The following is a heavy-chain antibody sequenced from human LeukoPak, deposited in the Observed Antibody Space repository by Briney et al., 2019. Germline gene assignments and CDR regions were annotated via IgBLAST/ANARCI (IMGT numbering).Heavy chain of an antibody. Sequence: SQTLSLTCTVSGNSISSGDNYWSWIRQPAGKGLEWIGRIYTSGSTNYNPSLKSRVTISGDTSKNQFSLRLSSVNAADTAVYYCARASYSYDINGWVPFDYWGQGTLVTVSS. CDR1: GNSISSGDNY. CDR3: ARASYSYDINGWVPFDY. J-gene: IGHJ4*02. D-gene: IGHD3-22*01. V-gene: IGHV4-61*02. CDR2: IYTSGST.